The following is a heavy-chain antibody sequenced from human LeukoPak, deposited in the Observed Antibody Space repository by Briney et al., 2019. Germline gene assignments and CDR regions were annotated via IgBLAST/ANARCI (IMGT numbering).Heavy chain of an antibody. Sequence: GGSLRLSCAASGFTFSNYTMNWVRQAPGKGLEWVVVILYDGSDKSYADSVKGRFTISRDKNTLYLQMNGLRDEDTAVYYCARDQSDYYGSGSYSEGSYWGQGTLVTVSS. CDR1: GFTFSNYT. V-gene: IGHV3-30-3*01. J-gene: IGHJ4*02. CDR2: ILYDGSDK. CDR3: ARDQSDYYGSGSYSEGSY. D-gene: IGHD3-10*01.